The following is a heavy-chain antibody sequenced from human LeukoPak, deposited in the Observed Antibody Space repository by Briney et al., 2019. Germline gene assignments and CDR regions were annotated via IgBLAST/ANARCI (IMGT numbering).Heavy chain of an antibody. V-gene: IGHV5-51*01. CDR2: IYPGDSDT. CDR1: GYSFTSYW. J-gene: IGHJ6*03. Sequence: GESLNISCKGSGYSFTSYWIGWVRQRPGKGLEWMGIIYPGDSDTRYSPSFQGQVTISADKSISTAYLQWSSLKASDTAMYYCARHGTIFGVVILDYYYMDVWGKGTTVTVSS. CDR3: ARHGTIFGVVILDYYYMDV. D-gene: IGHD3-3*01.